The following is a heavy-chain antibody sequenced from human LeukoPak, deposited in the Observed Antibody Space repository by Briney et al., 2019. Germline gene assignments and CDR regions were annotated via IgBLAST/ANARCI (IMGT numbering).Heavy chain of an antibody. CDR2: IYYSGST. CDR3: ASGEQLDDAFDI. J-gene: IGHJ3*02. Sequence: NPGGSLRLSCAASGFTFSNAWMSWIRQPPGKGLEWIGSIYYSGSTYYNPSLKSRVTISVDTSKNQFSLKLSSVTAADTAVYYCASGEQLDDAFDIWGQGTMVTVSS. V-gene: IGHV4-38-2*01. CDR1: GFTFSNAW. D-gene: IGHD6-13*01.